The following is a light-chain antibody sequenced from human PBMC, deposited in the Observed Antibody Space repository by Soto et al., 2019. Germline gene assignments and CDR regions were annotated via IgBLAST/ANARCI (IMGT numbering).Light chain of an antibody. CDR1: QSVSSSY. Sequence: EIVLTQSPGTLYLSTGERATLSCRASQSVSSSYLAWYQQKPGQAPRLLIYGASSRATGIPDRFSGSGSGTDFTLTISRLEPEDCSVYYCQQYGSSPLYTFGQGTNLEIK. J-gene: IGKJ2*01. CDR2: GAS. CDR3: QQYGSSPLYT. V-gene: IGKV3-20*01.